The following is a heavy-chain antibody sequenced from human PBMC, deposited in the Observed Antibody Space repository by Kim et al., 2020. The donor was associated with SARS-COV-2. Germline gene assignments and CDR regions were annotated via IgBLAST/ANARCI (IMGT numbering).Heavy chain of an antibody. CDR1: GYTFTGNY. D-gene: IGHD6-19*01. Sequence: ASVKVSCKASGYTFTGNYLHWVRQAPGQGLEWMGWINPNSGGTNFAQKFQGRVTMTRDTSISTAYMELSRLRSDDTAVYYCARDAGSGWTVPDYWGQGTLVTVSS. CDR2: INPNSGGT. J-gene: IGHJ4*02. V-gene: IGHV1-2*02. CDR3: ARDAGSGWTVPDY.